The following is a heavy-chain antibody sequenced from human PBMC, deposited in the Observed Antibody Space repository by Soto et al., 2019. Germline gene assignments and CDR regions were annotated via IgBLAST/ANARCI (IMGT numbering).Heavy chain of an antibody. D-gene: IGHD3-22*01. CDR2: ISGSGGST. Sequence: SLRLSCAASGFTFSSYAMSWVRQAPGKGLEWVSAISGSGGSTYYADSVKGRFTISRDNSKNTLYLQMNSLRAEDTAVYYCAKEEPYYYDSSGDFDPWGQGTLVTVSS. CDR3: AKEEPYYYDSSGDFDP. J-gene: IGHJ5*02. V-gene: IGHV3-23*01. CDR1: GFTFSSYA.